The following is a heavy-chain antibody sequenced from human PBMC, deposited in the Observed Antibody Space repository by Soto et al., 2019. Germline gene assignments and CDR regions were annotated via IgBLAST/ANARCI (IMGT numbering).Heavy chain of an antibody. V-gene: IGHV3-30-3*01. CDR1: GFTFSSYA. D-gene: IGHD6-19*01. J-gene: IGHJ3*02. CDR2: ISYDGSNK. Sequence: GGSLRLSCAASGFTFSSYAMHWVRQAPGKGLEWVAVISYDGSNKYYADSVKGRFTISRDNSKNTLYLQMNSLRAEDTAVYYCARENKAVAGTVNAFDIWGQGXMVTVSS. CDR3: ARENKAVAGTVNAFDI.